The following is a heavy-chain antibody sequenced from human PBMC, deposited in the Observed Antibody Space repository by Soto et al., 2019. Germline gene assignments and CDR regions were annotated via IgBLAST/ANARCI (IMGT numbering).Heavy chain of an antibody. CDR3: ARDGNDFWSGYYYYFAY. J-gene: IGHJ4*02. CDR1: GYTFTSYG. Sequence: GASVKVSCKASGYTFTSYGISWVRQAPGQGLEWMGWISAYNGNTNYAQKLQGRVTMTTDTSTSTAYMELRSLRSDDTAVYYCARDGNDFWSGYYYYFAYWGQGTLVTVSS. D-gene: IGHD3-3*01. V-gene: IGHV1-18*01. CDR2: ISAYNGNT.